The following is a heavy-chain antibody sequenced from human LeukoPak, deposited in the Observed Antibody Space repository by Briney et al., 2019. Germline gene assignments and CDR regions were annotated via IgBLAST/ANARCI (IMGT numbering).Heavy chain of an antibody. CDR1: GFTSSSYA. Sequence: GGSLRLSCAASGFTSSSYAMSWVRQAPGKGLEWVSAISGSGGSTYYADSVKGRFTISRDNSKNTLYLQMNSLRAEDTAVYYCAKGAGATIDYYYYMDVWGKGTTVTVSS. J-gene: IGHJ6*03. D-gene: IGHD1-26*01. CDR3: AKGAGATIDYYYYMDV. V-gene: IGHV3-23*01. CDR2: ISGSGGST.